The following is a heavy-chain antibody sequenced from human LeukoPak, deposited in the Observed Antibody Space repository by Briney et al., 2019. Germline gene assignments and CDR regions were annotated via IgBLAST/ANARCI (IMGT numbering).Heavy chain of an antibody. CDR2: IYHSGST. V-gene: IGHV4-34*01. Sequence: SETLSLTCAVYGGSFSGYYWSWLRQPPGKGLEWIGEIYHSGSTNSNPSLKSRVTISVDTSKNQFSLKLSSVPAADTAVYYCARVKTTMIVATRAFDIWGQGTMVTVSS. J-gene: IGHJ3*02. CDR1: GGSFSGYY. D-gene: IGHD3-22*01. CDR3: ARVKTTMIVATRAFDI.